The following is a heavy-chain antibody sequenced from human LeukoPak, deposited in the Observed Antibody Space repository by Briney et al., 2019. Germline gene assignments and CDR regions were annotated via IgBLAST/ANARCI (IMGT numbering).Heavy chain of an antibody. Sequence: PSETLSLTCTVSGGSVSSGSYYWGWIRQPPGKGLEWIGSIYYSGSTYYNPSLKSRVTISVDTSKNQFSLKLSSVTAADTAVYYCARTTYDRSFDYWGQGTLVTVSS. J-gene: IGHJ4*02. D-gene: IGHD3-16*01. CDR2: IYYSGST. CDR3: ARTTYDRSFDY. CDR1: GGSVSSGSYY. V-gene: IGHV4-39*01.